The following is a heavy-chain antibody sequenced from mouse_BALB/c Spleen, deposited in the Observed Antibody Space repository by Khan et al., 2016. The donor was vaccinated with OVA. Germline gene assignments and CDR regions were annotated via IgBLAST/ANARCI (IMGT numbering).Heavy chain of an antibody. Sequence: QVQLKQSGAELARPGASVKMSCKASGYTFTSYTIHWIKERPGQGLEWIGYINPSNGYTNYNQKFKDKATLTTDKSSTTAYLQLSSLTSDHSAGYNCVRDGAYHRNDGWFAYWGQGTLVTVSA. J-gene: IGHJ3*01. CDR2: INPSNGYT. V-gene: IGHV1-4*01. CDR1: GYTFTSYT. D-gene: IGHD2-14*01. CDR3: VRDGAYHRNDGWFAY.